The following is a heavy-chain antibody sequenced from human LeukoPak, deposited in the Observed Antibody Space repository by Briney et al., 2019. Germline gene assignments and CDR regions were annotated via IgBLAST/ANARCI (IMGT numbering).Heavy chain of an antibody. V-gene: IGHV6-1*01. D-gene: IGHD1-1*01. CDR3: TRNEIGPTYDAFGI. CDR1: GDSVSSSSAA. CDR2: TYFRSKWYN. Sequence: SQTLSLTCAISGDSVSSSSAAWNWIRQSPSRGLEWLGRTYFRSKWYNAYALSVKSRIIFTTDTSRNHFSLQLNSVTPEDTAVYFCTRNEIGPTYDAFGIWGQGTMVTVSS. J-gene: IGHJ3*02.